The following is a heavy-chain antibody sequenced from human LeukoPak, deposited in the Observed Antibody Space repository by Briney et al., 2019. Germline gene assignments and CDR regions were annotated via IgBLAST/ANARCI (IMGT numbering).Heavy chain of an antibody. CDR3: TTSGTSFQY. Sequence: GGSLRLSCAASGFTFNNAWMSWVRLAPGKGLEWVGRIKNEDDGGTTDYAAPVKGRFTISRDDSKNMLYLQMNSLKTEDTAVYYCTTSGTSFQYWGQGTLVTVSS. J-gene: IGHJ4*02. D-gene: IGHD3-10*01. CDR2: IKNEDDGGTT. V-gene: IGHV3-15*01. CDR1: GFTFNNAW.